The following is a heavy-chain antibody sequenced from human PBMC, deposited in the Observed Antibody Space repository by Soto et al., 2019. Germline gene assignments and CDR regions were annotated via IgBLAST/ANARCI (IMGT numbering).Heavy chain of an antibody. CDR2: ITPTLGTT. Sequence: ASVKVSCKASGATFSGSAFSWVRQAPGQGLEWMGGITPTLGTTNYAQHLQGRVTITADESTGTSFMELTSLTSADTAVYYCARGITTGATIEGFDYWGQGTLVTVSS. CDR1: GATFSGSA. D-gene: IGHD1-1*01. J-gene: IGHJ4*02. CDR3: ARGITTGATIEGFDY. V-gene: IGHV1-69*13.